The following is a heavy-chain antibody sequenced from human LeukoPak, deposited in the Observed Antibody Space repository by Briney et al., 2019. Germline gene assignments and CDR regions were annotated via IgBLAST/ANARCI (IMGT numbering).Heavy chain of an antibody. CDR1: GFTFSSYS. CDR3: ARCEEYYDSSGYYYEHLDY. D-gene: IGHD3-22*01. Sequence: PGGSLRLSCAASGFTFSSYSMNWVRQAPGEGLEWVSSISSSSSYIYYADSVKGRFTISRDNAKNSLYLQMNSLRAEDTAVYYCARCEEYYDSSGYYYEHLDYWGQGTLVTVSS. CDR2: ISSSSSYI. V-gene: IGHV3-21*01. J-gene: IGHJ4*02.